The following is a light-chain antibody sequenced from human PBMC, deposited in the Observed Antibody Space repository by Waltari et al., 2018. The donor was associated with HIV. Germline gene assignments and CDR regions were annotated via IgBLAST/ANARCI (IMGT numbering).Light chain of an antibody. CDR3: QQYGSSPLT. V-gene: IGKV3-20*01. CDR1: QTVNTNF. CDR2: DAS. J-gene: IGKJ4*01. Sequence: DTVLSQSPATLSLSPGDRATLSSRASQTVNTNFLKWYQQKHGQSPRLLSSDASARAAGIPDRFSASGSGTDFTLTINRLEPEDSAVYYCQQYGSSPLTFGGGTKVEI.